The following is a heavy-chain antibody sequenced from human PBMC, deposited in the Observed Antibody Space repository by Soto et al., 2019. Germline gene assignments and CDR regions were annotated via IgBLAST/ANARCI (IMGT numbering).Heavy chain of an antibody. Sequence: GGSLRLSCAASGFTFSSYGMHWVRQAPGKGLEWVAVIWYDGSNKYYADSVKGRFTISRDNSKNTLYLQMNSLRAEDTAVYYCARDSASIAARPIYMDVWGKGTTVTVSS. CDR1: GFTFSSYG. D-gene: IGHD6-6*01. V-gene: IGHV3-33*01. J-gene: IGHJ6*03. CDR2: IWYDGSNK. CDR3: ARDSASIAARPIYMDV.